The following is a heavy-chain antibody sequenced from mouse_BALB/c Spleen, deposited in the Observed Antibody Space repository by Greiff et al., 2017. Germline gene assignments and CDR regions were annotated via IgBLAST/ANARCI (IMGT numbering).Heavy chain of an antibody. CDR2: ISSGGSYT. J-gene: IGHJ4*01. CDR1: GFTFSSYA. Sequence: EVMLVESGGGLVKPGGSLKLSCAASGFTFSSYAMSWVRQSPEKRLEWVAEISSGGSYTYYPDTVTGRFTISRDNAKNTLYLEMSSLRSEDTAMYYCARGAITTVVAYYYAMDYWGQGTSVTVSS. D-gene: IGHD1-1*01. CDR3: ARGAITTVVAYYYAMDY. V-gene: IGHV5-9-4*01.